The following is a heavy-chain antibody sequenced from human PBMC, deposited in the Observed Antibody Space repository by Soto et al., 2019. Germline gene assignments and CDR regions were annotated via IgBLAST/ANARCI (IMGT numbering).Heavy chain of an antibody. CDR1: GGSISRGGYS. CDR3: ARANVDIVATPVRAFDI. CDR2: IYHSGST. J-gene: IGHJ3*02. D-gene: IGHD5-12*01. Sequence: SEALSLTCAVSGGSISRGGYSWSWIRQAPGKGLEWIGYIYHSGSTYYNPSLKSRATISVDRSKNQFSLKLSSVTAADTAVYYCARANVDIVATPVRAFDICGQGTMVTVSS. V-gene: IGHV4-30-2*01.